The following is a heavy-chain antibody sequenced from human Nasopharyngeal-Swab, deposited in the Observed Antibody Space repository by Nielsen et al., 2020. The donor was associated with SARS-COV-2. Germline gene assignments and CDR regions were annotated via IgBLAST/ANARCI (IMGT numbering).Heavy chain of an antibody. D-gene: IGHD6-6*01. J-gene: IGHJ4*02. Sequence: GGSLKISCAVSGFSFSSYVMSWVRQVPGKGLEWVSAIRGSGGGTYSADSVKGRFTISRDSSKNTLYLQMNSLRAEDTAVYYCAKTNDRHSSSYYFDYWGQGALVTVSS. CDR1: GFSFSSYV. CDR2: IRGSGGGT. CDR3: AKTNDRHSSSYYFDY. V-gene: IGHV3-23*01.